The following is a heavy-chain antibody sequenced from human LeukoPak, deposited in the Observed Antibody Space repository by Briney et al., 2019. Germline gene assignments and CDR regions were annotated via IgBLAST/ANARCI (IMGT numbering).Heavy chain of an antibody. Sequence: ASVKVSCKASGYTFTGYYMHWVRQAPGQGLEWMGWINPNSGGTNYAQKFQGRVTMTRDTSISTAYMELSRLRSDDTAVYYCAKDIDLDYYYGSGSYPFDYWGQGTLVTVSS. CDR1: GYTFTGYY. CDR3: AKDIDLDYYYGSGSYPFDY. CDR2: INPNSGGT. J-gene: IGHJ4*02. V-gene: IGHV1-2*02. D-gene: IGHD3-10*01.